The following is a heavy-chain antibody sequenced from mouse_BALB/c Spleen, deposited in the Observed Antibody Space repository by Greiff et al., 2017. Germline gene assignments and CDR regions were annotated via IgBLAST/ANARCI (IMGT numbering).Heavy chain of an antibody. CDR1: GFTFSSYG. J-gene: IGHJ4*01. V-gene: IGHV5-6-5*01. CDR3: IRGGYGNYGKDY. Sequence: EVKLMESGGDLVKPGGSLKLSCAASGFTFSSYGMSWVRQTPDKRLEWVATISSGGNTYYPDSVKGRFTISRDNARNILYLQMSSLRSEDTAMYYCIRGGYGNYGKDYWGQGTSVTVSS. CDR2: ISSGGNT. D-gene: IGHD2-10*02.